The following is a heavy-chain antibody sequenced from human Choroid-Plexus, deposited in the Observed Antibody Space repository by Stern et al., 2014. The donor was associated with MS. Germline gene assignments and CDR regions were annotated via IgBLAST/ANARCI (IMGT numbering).Heavy chain of an antibody. CDR1: GFTFGSCA. V-gene: IGHV3-30*18. D-gene: IGHD2/OR15-2a*01. CDR2: VSYDGSNK. CDR3: AKDRQYLTYFFDH. J-gene: IGHJ5*02. Sequence: QDQLVQSGGGVVQPGMPLRLSCVASGFTFGSCAMHWVRQAPGKGLEWVAGVSYDGSNKYYADSVKGRFTISRDNSQNTLYMQMSSLRPDDTAVYYCAKDRQYLTYFFDHWGQGSLVTVSS.